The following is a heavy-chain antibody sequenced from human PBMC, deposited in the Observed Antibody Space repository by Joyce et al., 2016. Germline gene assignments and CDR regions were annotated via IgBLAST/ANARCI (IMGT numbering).Heavy chain of an antibody. CDR3: TRIGDCSGGSCYEGWFDP. V-gene: IGHV3-49*05. D-gene: IGHD2-15*01. CDR2: SRSKAYGGTT. CDR1: GFIFGDYA. J-gene: IGHJ5*02. Sequence: EVQLVESGGGLVKPGRPLRLSCTSSGFIFGDYAMNWFRQASGKGLEWVGFSRSKAYGGTTDYAESVKGRFTISRDDSKSIAYLQMNSLKTEDTAVYYCTRIGDCSGGSCYEGWFDPWGQGTLVTVSS.